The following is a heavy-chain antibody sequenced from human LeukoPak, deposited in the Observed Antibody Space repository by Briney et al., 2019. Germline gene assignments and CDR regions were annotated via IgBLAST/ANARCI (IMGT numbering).Heavy chain of an antibody. V-gene: IGHV3-30*02. CDR1: GFTFSNYG. D-gene: IGHD2-2*01. CDR2: IRYDGSNK. CDR3: AKAGVVVPGAYFDY. J-gene: IGHJ4*02. Sequence: GGSLRLSCAASGFTFSNYGMHWVRQAPGKGLEWVAFIRYDGSNKYYADSVKGRLTISRDNSKNTLYLQMNSVRAEDTAMYYCAKAGVVVPGAYFDYWGQGTLVTVSS.